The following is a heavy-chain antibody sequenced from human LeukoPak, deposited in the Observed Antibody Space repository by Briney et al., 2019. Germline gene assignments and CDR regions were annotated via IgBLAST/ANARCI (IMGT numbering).Heavy chain of an antibody. CDR2: IFNTGNT. V-gene: IGHV4-59*11. J-gene: IGHJ4*02. CDR1: GGSINSHY. CDR3: ATRPAGTSWYGVFDY. Sequence: SETLFLTCSVSGGSINSHYWSWIRQPPGKRLEWIGYIFNTGNTNYNPSLGSRVTMSVDASRDQFFLRLSSVTAADTAIYYCATRPAGTSWYGVFDYWSQGTLVTVSS. D-gene: IGHD3-10*01.